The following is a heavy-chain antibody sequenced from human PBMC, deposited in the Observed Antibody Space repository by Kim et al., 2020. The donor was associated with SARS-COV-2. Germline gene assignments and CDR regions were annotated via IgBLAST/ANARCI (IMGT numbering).Heavy chain of an antibody. Sequence: LKSRVTISVDTSKNQFALKLSSVTAADTAVYYCARDPSPTTVTTLGYFDYWGQGTLVTVSS. J-gene: IGHJ4*02. CDR3: ARDPSPTTVTTLGYFDY. V-gene: IGHV4-39*06. D-gene: IGHD4-17*01.